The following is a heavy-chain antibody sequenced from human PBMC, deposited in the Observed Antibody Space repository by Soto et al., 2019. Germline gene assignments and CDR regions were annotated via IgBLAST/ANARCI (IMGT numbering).Heavy chain of an antibody. J-gene: IGHJ6*02. CDR3: ARPSGYCISTSCYTDLDV. V-gene: IGHV1-3*05. CDR1: GYTFTSYA. CDR2: INAGNGNT. Sequence: QVQLVQSGAEEKKPGASVKVSCKASGYTFTSYAMHWVRQAPGQRLEWIGWINAGNGNTKYSRKFQGTVTITRDTTASTAYMELSSLRSEDTAVYYCARPSGYCISTSCYTDLDVWGQGTTVTVSS. D-gene: IGHD2-2*02.